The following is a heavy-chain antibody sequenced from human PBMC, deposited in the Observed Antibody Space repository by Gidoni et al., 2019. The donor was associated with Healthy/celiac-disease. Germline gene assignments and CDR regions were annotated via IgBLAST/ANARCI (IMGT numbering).Heavy chain of an antibody. CDR2: IWYDGSNK. D-gene: IGHD5-12*01. CDR3: ARDRWLQSYIVDY. CDR1: GFTFSSYG. V-gene: IGHV3-33*08. Sequence: QVQLVESGGGVVQPGRSLRLSCAASGFTFSSYGMHWVRQAPGKGLEWVAVIWYDGSNKYYADSVKGRFTISRDNSKNTLYLQMNSLRAEDTAVYYCARDRWLQSYIVDYWGQGTLVTVSS. J-gene: IGHJ4*02.